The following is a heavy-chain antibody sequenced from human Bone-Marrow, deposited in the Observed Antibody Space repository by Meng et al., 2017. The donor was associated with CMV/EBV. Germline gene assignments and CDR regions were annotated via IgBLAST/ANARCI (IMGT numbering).Heavy chain of an antibody. CDR1: GFTVSSNY. J-gene: IGHJ6*02. CDR3: AKEDGVDTAMVIAYYYGMDV. V-gene: IGHV3-53*05. Sequence: GGSLRLSCAASGFTVSSNYMSWVRQAPGKGLEWVSVIYSGGSTYYADSVKGRFTISRDNSKNTLYLQMNSLRAEDTAVYYCAKEDGVDTAMVIAYYYGMDVWGQGTTVTVSS. D-gene: IGHD5-18*01. CDR2: IYSGGST.